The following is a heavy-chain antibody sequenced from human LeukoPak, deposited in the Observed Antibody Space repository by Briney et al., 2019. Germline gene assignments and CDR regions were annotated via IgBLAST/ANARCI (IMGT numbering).Heavy chain of an antibody. V-gene: IGHV3-7*01. CDR2: IKQDGSEK. CDR1: GFAFSSYL. J-gene: IGHJ4*02. CDR3: ARGGTSGHSIAY. D-gene: IGHD2-8*01. Sequence: GGSLRLSCAASGFAFSSYLMSWVRQAPGKGLEWVASIKQDGSEKYYVDSVRGRFTISRDNAKNSLYLQMNSLRAEDTAAYYCARGGTSGHSIAYWGQGNLVTVSS.